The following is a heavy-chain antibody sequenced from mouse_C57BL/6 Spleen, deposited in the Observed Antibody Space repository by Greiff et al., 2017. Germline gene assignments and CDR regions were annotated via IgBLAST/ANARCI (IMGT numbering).Heavy chain of an antibody. J-gene: IGHJ4*01. CDR1: GYAFSSSW. D-gene: IGHD3-2*02. CDR3: ARSGDSSGYDDAMDY. CDR2: IYPGDGDT. V-gene: IGHV1-82*01. Sequence: QVQLQQSGPELVKPGASVKISCKASGYAFSSSWMNWVKQRPGKGLEWIGRIYPGDGDTNYNGKFKGKATLTADKSSSTAYMQLSSLTSEDSAVYFCARSGDSSGYDDAMDYWGQGTSVTVSS.